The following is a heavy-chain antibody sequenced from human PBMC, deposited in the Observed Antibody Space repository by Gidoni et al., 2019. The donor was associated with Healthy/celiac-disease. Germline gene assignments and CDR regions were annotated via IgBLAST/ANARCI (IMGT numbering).Heavy chain of an antibody. D-gene: IGHD3-22*01. V-gene: IGHV3-73*01. CDR2: IRSKANSYAT. Sequence: EVQLVESGGGFVQPGGSLKLSCAASGFTFSGSAMHWVRQASGKGLEWVGRIRSKANSYATAYAASVKGRFTISRDDSKNTAYLQMNSLKTEDTAVYYCTRHPSGYYGYGWFDPWGQGTLVTVSS. CDR3: TRHPSGYYGYGWFDP. J-gene: IGHJ5*02. CDR1: GFTFSGSA.